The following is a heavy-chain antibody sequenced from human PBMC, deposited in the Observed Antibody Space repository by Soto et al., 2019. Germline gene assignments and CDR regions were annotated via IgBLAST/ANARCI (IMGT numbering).Heavy chain of an antibody. J-gene: IGHJ4*02. V-gene: IGHV3-7*05. Sequence: GGSLRLSCAASGFSFRDFWMTWVRQAPGKGLEWVANMNQDGNQENYVDSVKGRFSISRDNAKNSLYLQINSLRAEDTAIYYCARQHSGSYYFESWGQGTPVTVSS. D-gene: IGHD1-26*01. CDR1: GFSFRDFW. CDR3: ARQHSGSYYFES. CDR2: MNQDGNQE.